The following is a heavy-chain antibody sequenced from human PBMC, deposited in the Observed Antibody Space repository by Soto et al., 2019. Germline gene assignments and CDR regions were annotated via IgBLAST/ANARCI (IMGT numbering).Heavy chain of an antibody. CDR1: GGSISNTNW. Sequence: SETLSLTCAISGGSISNTNWWTWVRQPPGKGLEWIAEIYYSGSTNYNLSLKSRVTISVDKSNNQFSLKMSSVTAADTAVYYCAGGSTGLLDYWGQGNLVTVSS. D-gene: IGHD2-8*02. J-gene: IGHJ4*02. CDR2: IYYSGST. V-gene: IGHV4-4*02. CDR3: AGGSTGLLDY.